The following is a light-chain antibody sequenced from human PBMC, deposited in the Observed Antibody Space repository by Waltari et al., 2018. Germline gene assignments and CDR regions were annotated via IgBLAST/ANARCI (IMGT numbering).Light chain of an antibody. CDR2: RAS. J-gene: IGKJ2*01. Sequence: EIVLTQPPGTLYLSPGERATLSCRASQSISGAFFLLFQQKAGQTPRLLIHRASRRAAGVPDRFSGGASGTVFTLTINRLEPEDVAVYYCQQYDISPYTFGQGTRLEI. V-gene: IGKV3-20*01. CDR3: QQYDISPYT. CDR1: QSISGAF.